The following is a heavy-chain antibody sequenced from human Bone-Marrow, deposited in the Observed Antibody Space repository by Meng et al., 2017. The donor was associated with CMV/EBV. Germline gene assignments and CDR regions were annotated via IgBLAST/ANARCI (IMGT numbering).Heavy chain of an antibody. Sequence: GGSLRLSCAASGFTFSSYAMSWVRQAPGKGLEWVSAISGSGGSTYYADSVKGRFTISRDNSKNTLYLQMNSLRAEDTAVYYCAKGAADIVVVPAAINYFDYWGQGTLVTVSS. D-gene: IGHD2-2*02. CDR1: GFTFSSYA. J-gene: IGHJ4*02. CDR2: ISGSGGST. V-gene: IGHV3-23*01. CDR3: AKGAADIVVVPAAINYFDY.